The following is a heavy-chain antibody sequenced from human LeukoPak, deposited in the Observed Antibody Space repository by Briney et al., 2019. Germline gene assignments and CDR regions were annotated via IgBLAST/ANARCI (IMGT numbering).Heavy chain of an antibody. CDR3: ARDFRGSSPGYYYYYYMDV. Sequence: SETLSLTCTVSGGSISSSSYYWGWIRQPPGKGLEWIGYIYYSGSTNYNPSLKSRVTISVDTSKNQFPLKLSSVTAADTAVYYCARDFRGSSPGYYYYYYMDVWGKGTTVTVSS. D-gene: IGHD6-6*01. J-gene: IGHJ6*03. CDR1: GGSISSSSYY. V-gene: IGHV4-61*01. CDR2: IYYSGST.